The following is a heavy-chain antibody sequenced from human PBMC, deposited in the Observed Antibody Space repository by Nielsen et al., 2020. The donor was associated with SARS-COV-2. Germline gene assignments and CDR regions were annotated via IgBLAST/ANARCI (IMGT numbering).Heavy chain of an antibody. CDR3: ASISGY. CDR2: ISYDGPNK. CDR1: GFTFSTYA. J-gene: IGHJ4*02. D-gene: IGHD3-10*01. Sequence: GGSLRLSCAASGFTFSTYAMNWVRQAPGKGLEWVAVISYDGPNKYYADSVKGRFTISRDNAKNSLYLQMNSLRAEDTALYYCASISGYWGQGTLVTVSS. V-gene: IGHV3-30-3*01.